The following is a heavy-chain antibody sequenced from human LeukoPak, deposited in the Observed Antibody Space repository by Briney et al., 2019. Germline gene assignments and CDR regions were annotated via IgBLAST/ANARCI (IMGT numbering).Heavy chain of an antibody. D-gene: IGHD6-13*01. CDR2: IKQDVGEK. V-gene: IGHV3-7*01. CDR1: GFTFSSYW. CDR3: ARDGTAAGLYFDL. Sequence: PGGSLRLSCAASGFTFSSYWMNWVRQAPGKGLEWVASIKQDVGEKSYVDSVKGRFTMSRDNTKNSLYLQMSSSRAADTALYDCARDGTAAGLYFDLWGQGTLVTVSS. J-gene: IGHJ4*01.